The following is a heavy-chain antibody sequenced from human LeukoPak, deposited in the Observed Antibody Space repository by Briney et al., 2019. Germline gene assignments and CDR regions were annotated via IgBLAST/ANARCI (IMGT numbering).Heavy chain of an antibody. Sequence: SETLSLTCTVSGGSISSYYWSWIRQPAGKGLEWIGRIYISGSTKYNPSLKSRLTISIDTSNNYFSLKLTSVTTADTAVYYCARGRSSMVRGYYYYYMDVWGKGTTVTISS. D-gene: IGHD3-10*01. V-gene: IGHV4-4*07. CDR1: GGSISSYY. J-gene: IGHJ6*03. CDR3: ARGRSSMVRGYYYYYMDV. CDR2: IYISGST.